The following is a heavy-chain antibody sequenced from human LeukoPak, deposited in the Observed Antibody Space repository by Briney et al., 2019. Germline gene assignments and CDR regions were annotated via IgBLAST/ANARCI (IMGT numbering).Heavy chain of an antibody. D-gene: IGHD3-10*01. Sequence: TSETLSLTCTVSGGSISSYYWSWIRQPPGKGLEWIGYIHYSGSTNYNPSLKGRVTISVDTSKNQFSLKLSSVTAADTAVYYCARVGYGSGSNHLDYWGQGTLVTVSS. J-gene: IGHJ4*02. CDR1: GGSISSYY. CDR3: ARVGYGSGSNHLDY. CDR2: IHYSGST. V-gene: IGHV4-59*12.